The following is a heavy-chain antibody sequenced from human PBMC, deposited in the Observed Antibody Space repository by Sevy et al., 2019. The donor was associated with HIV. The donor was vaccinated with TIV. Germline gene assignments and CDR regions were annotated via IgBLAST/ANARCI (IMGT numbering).Heavy chain of an antibody. CDR3: ARGNSGSFDY. V-gene: IGHV3-7*04. CDR1: GFSFSNYW. J-gene: IGHJ4*02. Sequence: GGSLRLSCAASGFSFSNYWMHWVRQAPGKGLEWVANIKQDESEKYYVASMKGRFTISRDNVKNSLYLQMNSLRPEDTAVYYCARGNSGSFDYWGQGTLVTVSS. CDR2: IKQDESEK. D-gene: IGHD3-22*01.